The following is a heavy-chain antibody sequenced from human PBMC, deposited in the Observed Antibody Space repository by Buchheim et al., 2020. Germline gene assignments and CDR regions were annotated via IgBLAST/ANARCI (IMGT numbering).Heavy chain of an antibody. CDR3: ARVYYDFWSGYPNYYFDY. J-gene: IGHJ4*02. CDR1: GFTVSSNY. CDR2: IYSGGST. Sequence: EVQLVETGGGLIQPGGSLRLSCAASGFTVSSNYMSWVRQAPGKGLEWVSVIYSGGSTYYADSVKGRFTISRDNSKNTLYLQMNSLRAEDTAVYYCARVYYDFWSGYPNYYFDYWGQGTL. V-gene: IGHV3-53*02. D-gene: IGHD3-3*01.